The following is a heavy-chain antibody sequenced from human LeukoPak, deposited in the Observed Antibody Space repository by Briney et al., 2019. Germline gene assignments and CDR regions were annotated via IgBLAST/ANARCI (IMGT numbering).Heavy chain of an antibody. D-gene: IGHD3-22*01. CDR3: ARGFRSSGYIPGSYYFDY. J-gene: IGHJ4*02. V-gene: IGHV3-33*01. CDR1: GFTFSSYG. Sequence: ARGSLRLSCAASGFTFSSYGMHWVRQAPGKGLEWVAVIWYDGSNKYYADSVKGRFTISRDNSKNTLYLQMNSLRAEDTAVYYCARGFRSSGYIPGSYYFDYWGQGTLVTVSS. CDR2: IWYDGSNK.